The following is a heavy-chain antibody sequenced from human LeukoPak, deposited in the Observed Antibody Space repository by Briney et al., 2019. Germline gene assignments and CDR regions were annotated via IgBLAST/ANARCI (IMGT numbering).Heavy chain of an antibody. CDR2: IYSGGST. CDR1: GFTVSSNY. V-gene: IGHV3-53*01. D-gene: IGHD2-2*01. J-gene: IGHJ6*02. CDR3: AKGGGTSCYSYTDV. Sequence: PGGSLRLSCAAYGFTVSSNYMSWVRQAPGKGLEWVSVIYSGGSTYYADSVKGRFTISRDNSKNTLYLQMNSLRAEDTAVYYCAKGGGTSCYSYTDVWGQGTTVTVSS.